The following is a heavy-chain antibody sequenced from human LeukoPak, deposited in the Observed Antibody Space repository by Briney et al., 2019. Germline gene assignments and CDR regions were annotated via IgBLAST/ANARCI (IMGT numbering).Heavy chain of an antibody. CDR1: GGSINSHY. V-gene: IGHV4-59*08. CDR2: INYSGST. D-gene: IGHD6-19*01. J-gene: IGHJ4*02. CDR3: VRRDNTGWNYFDY. Sequence: ASETLSLTCTVSGGSINSHYWSWIRQPPGKGLEWIGDINYSGSTNYNPSLKSRVTISVDTSKNHLSLKLSSVLAADTAIYYCVRRDNTGWNYFDYWGQGILVTVSS.